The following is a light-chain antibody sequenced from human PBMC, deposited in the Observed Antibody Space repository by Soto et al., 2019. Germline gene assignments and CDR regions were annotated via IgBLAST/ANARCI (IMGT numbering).Light chain of an antibody. CDR2: GAS. CDR3: QQYGSSPT. V-gene: IGKV3-20*01. CDR1: QSVSSSY. J-gene: IGKJ1*01. Sequence: EIVLTQSPGTLSLSPGERATLSCRASQSVSSSYLAWYQQKPGQAPRLLIYGASSRATGIPDRLSGSGSGTDVTLTISRLEPEDFAVYYCQQYGSSPTFGQGTKVEIK.